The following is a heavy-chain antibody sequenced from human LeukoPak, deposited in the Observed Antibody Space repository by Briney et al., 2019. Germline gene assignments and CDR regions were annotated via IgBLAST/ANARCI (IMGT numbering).Heavy chain of an antibody. Sequence: SGPALVKPTQTLTLTCTFSGFSLSTSGMRVSWIRQAPGKALEGLARIDWDDDKFYSTSLKTRLTISKDTSKNQVVLTMTNMDPVDTATYYCARIPYHCSGGSCYSFFDYWGQGTLVTVSS. CDR3: ARIPYHCSGGSCYSFFDY. V-gene: IGHV2-70*04. D-gene: IGHD2-15*01. CDR2: IDWDDDK. J-gene: IGHJ4*02. CDR1: GFSLSTSGMR.